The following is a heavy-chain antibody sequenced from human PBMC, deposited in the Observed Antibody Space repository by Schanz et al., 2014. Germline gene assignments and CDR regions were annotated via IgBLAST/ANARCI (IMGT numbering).Heavy chain of an antibody. D-gene: IGHD6-19*01. CDR2: ISSGSSYA. Sequence: EVQLLDSGGGLVQPGGSLRLSCTASGFAFSSYSMNWVRQAPGKGLEWVSDISSGSSYANYADSVKGRFTISRDNAKNSLFLQMNRLRAEDTALYYCAIIGVMVAVAGTRADYWGQGTLVTVSS. V-gene: IGHV3-48*04. CDR3: AIIGVMVAVAGTRADY. J-gene: IGHJ4*02. CDR1: GFAFSSYS.